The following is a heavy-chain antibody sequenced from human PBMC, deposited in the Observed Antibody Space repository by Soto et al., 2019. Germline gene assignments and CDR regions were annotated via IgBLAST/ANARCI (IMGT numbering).Heavy chain of an antibody. CDR3: ARDIEPPGLFFDY. CDR2: INWNGGST. V-gene: IGHV3-20*04. J-gene: IGHJ4*02. D-gene: IGHD6-13*01. CDR1: GFTFSSYA. Sequence: GGSLRLSCAASGFTFSSYAMSWVRQAPGKGLEWVSGINWNGGSTGYADSVKGRFTISRDNAKSSLYLQMNSLRAEDTAVYYCARDIEPPGLFFDYWGQGTLVTVSS.